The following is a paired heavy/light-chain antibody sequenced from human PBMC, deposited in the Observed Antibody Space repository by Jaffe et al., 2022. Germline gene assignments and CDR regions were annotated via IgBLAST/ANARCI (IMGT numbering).Light chain of an antibody. CDR2: WAS. J-gene: IGKJ5*01. V-gene: IGKV4-1*01. CDR3: QHYYGPPIT. CDR1: QSVLKSSNNKNH. Sequence: DIVMTQSPDSLAVSLGETATINCKSSQSVLKSSNNKNHLAWYQQKPGQPPKVLIYWASTRESGVPDRFSGSGSGTDFTLTISSLQAEDVAVYYCQHYYGPPITFGQGTRLELK.
Heavy chain of an antibody. D-gene: IGHD6-6*01. Sequence: EVQLVESGGGLVKPGGSLRLSCAASGFSFTNAWMTWVRQGPGKGLEWVGRIKSKRDGGTVDYAAPVKGRFTISRADSENTLYLQMNSLTTEDTAMYYCTTYSTSGWWFGPWGQGTLVTVSS. V-gene: IGHV3-15*01. CDR3: TTYSTSGWWFGP. J-gene: IGHJ5*02. CDR2: IKSKRDGGTV. CDR1: GFSFTNAW.